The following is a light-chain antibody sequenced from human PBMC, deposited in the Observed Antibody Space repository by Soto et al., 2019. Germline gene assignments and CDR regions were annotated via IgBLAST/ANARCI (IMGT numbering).Light chain of an antibody. CDR3: AAWDDSLNVSVV. Sequence: QAVVTQPPSASGTPGQRVTISCSGSSSNIGSNTVNWYQQLPGTAPKLLIYSNNQRPSGVPDRFSGSKSGTSASLAISGLQSEDEADYYCAAWDDSLNVSVVFGTGTKVTVL. V-gene: IGLV1-44*01. J-gene: IGLJ1*01. CDR1: SSNIGSNT. CDR2: SNN.